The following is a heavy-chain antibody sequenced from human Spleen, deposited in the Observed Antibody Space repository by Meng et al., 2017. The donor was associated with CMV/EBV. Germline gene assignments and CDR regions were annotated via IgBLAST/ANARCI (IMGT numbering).Heavy chain of an antibody. Sequence: GSLRLSCAASGFTFSDYYMSWIRQAPGKGLEWVSYISSSGSTIYYADSVKGRFTISRDNAKNSLYLQMNSLRAEDTAVYYCARVQVDAYYYYGMDVWGQGTTVTVSS. CDR1: GFTFSDYY. CDR3: ARVQVDAYYYYGMDV. CDR2: ISSSGSTI. V-gene: IGHV3-11*04. J-gene: IGHJ6*02.